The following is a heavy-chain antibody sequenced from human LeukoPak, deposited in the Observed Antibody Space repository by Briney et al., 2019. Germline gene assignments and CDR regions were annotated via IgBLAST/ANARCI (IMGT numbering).Heavy chain of an antibody. J-gene: IGHJ6*03. CDR1: GFTVTRNY. Sequence: GGSLRLSCAASGFTVTRNYMTWVRQAPGKGLEWVSVTYSGGRTYYEDSVKGRFTISRDNSKNTLYLQMNSLRAEDTAVYYCARVYYGSGSLHYYYYFMDVWGKGTTVTVSS. CDR2: TYSGGRT. D-gene: IGHD3-10*01. CDR3: ARVYYGSGSLHYYYYFMDV. V-gene: IGHV3-53*01.